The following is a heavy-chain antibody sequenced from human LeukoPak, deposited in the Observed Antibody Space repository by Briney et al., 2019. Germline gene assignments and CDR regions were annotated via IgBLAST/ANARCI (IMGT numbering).Heavy chain of an antibody. D-gene: IGHD6-19*01. CDR1: GGSISSYY. V-gene: IGHV4-59*01. CDR3: ARGPHSLAGYFAY. J-gene: IGHJ4*02. Sequence: SETLSLTCTVSGGSISSYYWSWIRQPPGKGLEWIGYIYYSGSTNYNPSLKSRVTISVDTSKNQFSLKLSSVTASDTAVYYCARGPHSLAGYFAYWGQGTLVPVSS. CDR2: IYYSGST.